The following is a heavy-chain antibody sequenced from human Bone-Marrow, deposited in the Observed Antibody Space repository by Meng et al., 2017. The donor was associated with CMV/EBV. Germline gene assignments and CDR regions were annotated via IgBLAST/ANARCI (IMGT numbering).Heavy chain of an antibody. D-gene: IGHD1-7*01. J-gene: IGHJ4*02. CDR1: GGTFSSYA. V-gene: IGHV1-69*01. CDR3: ARVLDWNYMGYYFDY. Sequence: QAQGVESGAEVKKPGSSVKGSCKASGGTFSSYAISWVRQAPGQGLEWMGGIIPIFGTANYAQKFQGRVTITADESTSTAYMELSSLRSEDTAVYYCARVLDWNYMGYYFDYWGQGTLVTVSS. CDR2: IIPIFGTA.